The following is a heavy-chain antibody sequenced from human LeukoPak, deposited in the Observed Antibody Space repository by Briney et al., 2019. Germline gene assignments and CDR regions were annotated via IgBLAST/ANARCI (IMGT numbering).Heavy chain of an antibody. CDR1: GYTFSSYA. D-gene: IGHD5-24*01. CDR2: IIPIFGTA. J-gene: IGHJ4*02. Sequence: SVKVSCKASGYTFSSYAISWVRQAPGQGLEWMGGIIPIFGTANYAQRFQGRVTITADESTSTAYMELSSLRSEDTAVYYCARGGDGYNYVYYFDYWGQGTLVTVSS. V-gene: IGHV1-69*13. CDR3: ARGGDGYNYVYYFDY.